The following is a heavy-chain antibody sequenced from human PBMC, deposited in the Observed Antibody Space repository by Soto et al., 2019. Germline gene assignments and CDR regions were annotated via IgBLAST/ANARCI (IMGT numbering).Heavy chain of an antibody. Sequence: QVQLVQSGAEVKRPGASVKVSCKASGYTFTPHDINWVRQATGQVLEWMGRMNPNSGYIDFAQRFQGRLTMTTNTSISTAYMELSSLRSEDTAIYYCARGLYCSGGTCSDSWGQGTLVIVSS. CDR2: MNPNSGYI. CDR1: GYTFTPHD. J-gene: IGHJ4*02. D-gene: IGHD2-15*01. V-gene: IGHV1-8*01. CDR3: ARGLYCSGGTCSDS.